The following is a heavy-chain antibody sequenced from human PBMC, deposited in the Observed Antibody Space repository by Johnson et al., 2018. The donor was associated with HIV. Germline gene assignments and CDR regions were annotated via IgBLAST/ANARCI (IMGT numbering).Heavy chain of an antibody. CDR1: GFNFIDYA. J-gene: IGHJ3*02. CDR2: ISGGEDDT. V-gene: IGHV3-23*04. CDR3: ANSLLLGAFNI. Sequence: VQLVESGGGLVRPGGSLRLSCVASGFNFIDYAMIWVRQAPGKGLEWVSFISGGEDDTYYADSVKGRFTISRDNSKTTLYLQMNSLRDEDTAVYYCANSLLLGAFNIWGQGTVVTVSS.